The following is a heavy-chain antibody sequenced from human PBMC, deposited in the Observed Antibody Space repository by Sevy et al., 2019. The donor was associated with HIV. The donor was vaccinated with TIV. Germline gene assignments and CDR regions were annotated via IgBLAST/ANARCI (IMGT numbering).Heavy chain of an antibody. CDR1: GGSISSSSYD. D-gene: IGHD2-21*01. CDR3: ARQGGIVDRAFDY. J-gene: IGHJ4*02. V-gene: IGHV4-39*01. Sequence: SETLSLTCTISGGSISSSSYDWGWIRQPPGKGLEWIGSMFYSGSTYYNPSLKSRVIISVDMSKNHFSVKLSSVTAADTAVYYCARQGGIVDRAFDYRGQGTLVTVSS. CDR2: MFYSGST.